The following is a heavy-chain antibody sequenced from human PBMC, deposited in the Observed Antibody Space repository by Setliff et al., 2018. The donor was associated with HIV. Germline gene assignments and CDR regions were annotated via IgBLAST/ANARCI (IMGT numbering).Heavy chain of an antibody. CDR1: GYSFTGYY. D-gene: IGHD6-19*01. Sequence: GASVKVSCKASGYSFTGYYIHWVRQAPGQGLEWMGWINPNSGATNYAQKFEDKVTMTRDTSLSTGYMNLSRLRSDDTAAYYCARGGEIALAAHRRWLDSWGQGTLVTVSS. J-gene: IGHJ5*01. CDR2: INPNSGAT. CDR3: ARGGEIALAAHRRWLDS. V-gene: IGHV1-2*02.